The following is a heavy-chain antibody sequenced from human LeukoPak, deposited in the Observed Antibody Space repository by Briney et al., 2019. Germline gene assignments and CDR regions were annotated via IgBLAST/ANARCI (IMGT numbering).Heavy chain of an antibody. Sequence: GGSLRLSCAASGFTFDDYAMHWVRQAPGKGLEWVSGISWNSGSIGYADSVKGRFTISRDNAKNSLYLQMNSLRAEDTALYYCAKDRGGSPPWGGYAFDIWGQGTMVTVSS. CDR2: ISWNSGSI. CDR3: AKDRGGSPPWGGYAFDI. J-gene: IGHJ3*02. D-gene: IGHD1-26*01. V-gene: IGHV3-9*01. CDR1: GFTFDDYA.